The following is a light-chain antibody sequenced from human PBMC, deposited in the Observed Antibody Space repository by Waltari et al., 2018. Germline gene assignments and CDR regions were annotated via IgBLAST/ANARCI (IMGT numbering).Light chain of an antibody. CDR2: DVN. Sequence: QSALTQPASVSGSPGQSITFSCSGSSSDVGGQNHVSWYQHHPGKAPKLMIYDVNNRPSGVSHRYSASKSGNTASLTSSGLQAEDEADYYGSSYTSSDSLVFGTGTAVTVL. CDR1: SSDVGGQNH. CDR3: SSYTSSDSLV. J-gene: IGLJ1*01. V-gene: IGLV2-14*01.